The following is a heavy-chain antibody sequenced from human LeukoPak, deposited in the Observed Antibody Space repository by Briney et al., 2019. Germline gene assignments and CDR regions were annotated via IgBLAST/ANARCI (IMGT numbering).Heavy chain of an antibody. CDR1: AFTFSSYA. Sequence: GGSLRLSCAASAFTFSSYAMSWVRQAPGKGLEWVSAISGSGGSTYYADSGKGRFTISRDNSKNTLYLQMNRLRAEDTAVYYCAKVDLHDILSGRGYFDYWGQGTLVTVSS. J-gene: IGHJ4*02. V-gene: IGHV3-23*01. D-gene: IGHD3-9*01. CDR2: ISGSGGST. CDR3: AKVDLHDILSGRGYFDY.